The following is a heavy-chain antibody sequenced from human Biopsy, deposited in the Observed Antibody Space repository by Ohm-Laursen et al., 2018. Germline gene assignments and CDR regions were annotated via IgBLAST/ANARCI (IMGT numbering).Heavy chain of an antibody. CDR1: GFTFSNYG. CDR2: IWYDGTDK. V-gene: IGHV3-33*01. J-gene: IGHJ6*03. D-gene: IGHD3-10*01. CDR3: ARDRYYGSENYFSHYNMDV. Sequence: SLRLSCAASGFTFSNYGMHWVRQAPGKGLEWLAVIWYDGTDKFYADSVKGRFTISRDNSKNTLYLHMNSLRAADTAVYYCARDRYYGSENYFSHYNMDVWGQGTTVTVSS.